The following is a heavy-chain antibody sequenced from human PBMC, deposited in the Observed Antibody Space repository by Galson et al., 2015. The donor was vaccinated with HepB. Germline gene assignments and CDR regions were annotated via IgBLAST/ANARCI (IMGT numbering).Heavy chain of an antibody. CDR2: IIPILGIA. J-gene: IGHJ6*03. Sequence: SAKVSCKASGGTFSSYAISWVRQAPGQGLEWMGRIIPILGIANYAQKFQGRVTITADKSTSTAYMELSSLRSEDTAVYYCAIGYSYGYAPYYYYYYYMDVWGKGTTVTVSS. V-gene: IGHV1-69*04. CDR1: GGTFSSYA. D-gene: IGHD5-18*01. CDR3: AIGYSYGYAPYYYYYYYMDV.